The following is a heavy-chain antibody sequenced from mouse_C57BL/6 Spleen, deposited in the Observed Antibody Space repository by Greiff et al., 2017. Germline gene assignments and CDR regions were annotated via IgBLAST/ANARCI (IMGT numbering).Heavy chain of an antibody. Sequence: VKLQESGAELVKPGASVKISCKASGYAFSSYWMNWVKQRPGKGLEWIGQIYPGDGDTTYNGKFKGKATLTADKSSSTAYMQLSSLTSEDSAVYFCARDGSSLYYFDYWGQGTTLTVSS. J-gene: IGHJ2*01. CDR3: ARDGSSLYYFDY. D-gene: IGHD1-1*01. V-gene: IGHV1-80*01. CDR1: GYAFSSYW. CDR2: IYPGDGDT.